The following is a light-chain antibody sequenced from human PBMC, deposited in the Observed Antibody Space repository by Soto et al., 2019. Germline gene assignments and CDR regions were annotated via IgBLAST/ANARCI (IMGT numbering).Light chain of an antibody. CDR3: CSYGGYFWV. Sequence: QSALTKPRSVSGSPGQSVTISCTGTSSDVGGYDYVSWFQHHPGKVPKLMIYDVTKRPSGVPDRFSASKSGNTASLTISGLQAEDEADYYCCSYGGYFWVFGGGTKVTVL. CDR1: SSDVGGYDY. CDR2: DVT. J-gene: IGLJ3*02. V-gene: IGLV2-11*01.